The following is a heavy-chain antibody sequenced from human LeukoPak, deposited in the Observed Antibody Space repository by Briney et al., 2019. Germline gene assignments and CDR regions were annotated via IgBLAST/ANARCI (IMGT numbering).Heavy chain of an antibody. J-gene: IGHJ6*03. CDR3: ARGRGYYYYYMDV. CDR2: INHSGGT. CDR1: GGSFSGYY. Sequence: NPSETLSLTCAVYGGSFSGYYWSWIRQPPGKGLEWIGEINHSGGTNYNPSLKSRVTISVDTSKNQFSLKLSSVTAADTAVYYCARGRGYYYYYMDVWGKGTTVTVSS. V-gene: IGHV4-34*01.